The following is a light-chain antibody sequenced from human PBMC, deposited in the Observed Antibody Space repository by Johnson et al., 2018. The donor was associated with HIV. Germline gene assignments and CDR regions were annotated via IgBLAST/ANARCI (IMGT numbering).Light chain of an antibody. J-gene: IGLJ1*01. CDR3: ATWDSSLSVYV. V-gene: IGLV1-51*02. CDR2: ENN. Sequence: SVLTQPPSVSAAPGQKVTISCSGSSSNIGNNYVSWYQQLPGKAPKLLIYENNKRPSGIPDRFSGSKSGTSATLGITGLQTGDEADYHCATWDSSLSVYVFGTGTKVTVL. CDR1: SSNIGNNY.